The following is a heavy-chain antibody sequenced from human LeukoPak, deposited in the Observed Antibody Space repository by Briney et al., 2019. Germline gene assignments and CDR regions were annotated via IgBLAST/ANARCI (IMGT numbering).Heavy chain of an antibody. CDR2: IYYSGST. CDR1: GGSISSYY. CDR3: ARRNPIVYYDSSGYYHLGFDY. J-gene: IGHJ4*02. Sequence: PSETLSLTCTVSGGSISSYYWSWIRQPPGKGLEWIGYIYYSGSTNYNPSLKSRVTISVDTSKNQFSLKLSSVTAADTAVYYCARRNPIVYYDSSGYYHLGFDYWGQGTLVTVSS. D-gene: IGHD3-22*01. V-gene: IGHV4-59*12.